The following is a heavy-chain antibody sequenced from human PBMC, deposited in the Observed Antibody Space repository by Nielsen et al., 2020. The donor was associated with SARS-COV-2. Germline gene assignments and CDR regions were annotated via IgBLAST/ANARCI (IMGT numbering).Heavy chain of an antibody. CDR3: ARADITMVRGVTDPSFDY. J-gene: IGHJ4*02. Sequence: WIRQPPGKGLEWVSSISSSSTYIYYSDSLKGRFTISRDNAKNSLFLQMSSLRAEDTAVYYCARADITMVRGVTDPSFDYWGQGTLVTVSS. CDR2: ISSSSTYI. D-gene: IGHD3-10*01. V-gene: IGHV3-21*01.